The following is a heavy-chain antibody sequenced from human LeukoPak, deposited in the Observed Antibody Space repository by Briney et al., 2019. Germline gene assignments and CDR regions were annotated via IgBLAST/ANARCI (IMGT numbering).Heavy chain of an antibody. J-gene: IGHJ4*02. CDR3: ASCSGGSCVFDY. CDR1: GGSISSGGYS. V-gene: IGHV4-30-2*01. Sequence: SETLSLTCAVSGGSISSGGYSWSWIRQPPGKGLEWIGYIYHSGSTYYNPSLKSRVTISVDRSKNQFPLKLSSVTAADTAVYYCASCSGGSCVFDYWGQGTLVTVSS. D-gene: IGHD2-15*01. CDR2: IYHSGST.